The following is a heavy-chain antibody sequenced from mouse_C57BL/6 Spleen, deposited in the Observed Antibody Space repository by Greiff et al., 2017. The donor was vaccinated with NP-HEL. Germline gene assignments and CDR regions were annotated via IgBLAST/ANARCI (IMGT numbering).Heavy chain of an antibody. D-gene: IGHD1-1*01. CDR2: IDPETGGT. V-gene: IGHV1-15*01. Sequence: VKLQESGAELVRPGASVTLSCKASGYTFTDYEMHWVKQTPVHGLEWIGAIDPETGGTAYNQKFKGKAILTADKSSSTAYMELRSLTSEDSAVYYCTRIYYYGSSPFDYWGQGTTLTVSS. CDR3: TRIYYYGSSPFDY. J-gene: IGHJ2*01. CDR1: GYTFTDYE.